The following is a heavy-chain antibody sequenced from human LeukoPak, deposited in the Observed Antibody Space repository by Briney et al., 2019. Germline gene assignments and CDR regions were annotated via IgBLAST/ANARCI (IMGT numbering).Heavy chain of an antibody. D-gene: IGHD6-13*01. Sequence: SETLSLTCTVSGGSINNYYWTWIRQPPGRGLEWIGYIYYSGSTNYNPSLKSRVTISVDTSKNQFSLKLSPVTAADTAVYYCARGRSSSWYDYWGQGTLVTVSS. V-gene: IGHV4-59*01. J-gene: IGHJ4*02. CDR3: ARGRSSSWYDY. CDR1: GGSINNYY. CDR2: IYYSGST.